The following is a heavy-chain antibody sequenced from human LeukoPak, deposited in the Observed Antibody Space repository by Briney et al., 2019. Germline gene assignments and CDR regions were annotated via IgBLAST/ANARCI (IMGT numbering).Heavy chain of an antibody. CDR1: GFSFTSYW. D-gene: IGHD3-10*01. CDR3: ARAGVLWFGESKFDY. Sequence: GGSLRLSCAASGFSFTSYWMSWVRQPPREGVEWVANINQDGSEKYHVDSVKGRFTISRDNAKNSLYLQMNSVRVEDTAVYYCARAGVLWFGESKFDYWGQGTLVTVSS. J-gene: IGHJ4*02. V-gene: IGHV3-7*03. CDR2: INQDGSEK.